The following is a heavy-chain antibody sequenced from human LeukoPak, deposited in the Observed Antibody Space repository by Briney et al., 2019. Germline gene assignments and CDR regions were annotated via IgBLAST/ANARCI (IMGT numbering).Heavy chain of an antibody. J-gene: IGHJ4*02. D-gene: IGHD3-10*01. V-gene: IGHV3-30-3*01. CDR1: GFTFSSYA. Sequence: GGSLRLSCAASGFTFSSYAMHWVRQAPGKGLEWVAVISYDGSNKYYADSVKGRFTISRDNSKNTLYLQMSSLRAEDTAVYYCARAPSSYYYDSYYFDYWGQGTLVTVSS. CDR2: ISYDGSNK. CDR3: ARAPSSYYYDSYYFDY.